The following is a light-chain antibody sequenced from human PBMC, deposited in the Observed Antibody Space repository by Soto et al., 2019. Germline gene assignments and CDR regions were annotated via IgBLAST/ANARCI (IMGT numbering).Light chain of an antibody. CDR1: QGIRND. J-gene: IGKJ1*01. Sequence: AIQMTQSPSSLSASVGDRVTITCRASQGIRNDLGWYQQKPGKAPKLLIYAASNLQSGVPSRFSCCGSGTDFSLSISSLEPEYFATYYCLQDYNFPWTFGQGTKVGFK. CDR2: AAS. V-gene: IGKV1-6*01. CDR3: LQDYNFPWT.